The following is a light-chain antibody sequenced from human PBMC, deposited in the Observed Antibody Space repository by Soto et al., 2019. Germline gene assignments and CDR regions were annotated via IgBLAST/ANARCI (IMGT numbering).Light chain of an antibody. V-gene: IGKV1-5*01. J-gene: IGKJ1*01. CDR3: QQYNSYSRT. CDR2: DAS. Sequence: DIQMTQSPSTLSASVGDRVTITCRASQSISSWLAWYQQKPGKAPKLLIYDASSLESGVPSRFSGSGSGTEFTLTSSSLQPYDFATYYCQQYNSYSRTFGQGTKVEIK. CDR1: QSISSW.